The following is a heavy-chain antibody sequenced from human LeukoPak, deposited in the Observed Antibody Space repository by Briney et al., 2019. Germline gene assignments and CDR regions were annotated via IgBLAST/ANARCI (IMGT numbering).Heavy chain of an antibody. D-gene: IGHD4-17*01. CDR2: IYHTGST. J-gene: IGHJ6*03. CDR3: ARGANGDYASYYFYYMDV. CDR1: GYSISSGYC. Sequence: PSETLSLTCTVSGYSISSGYCWGWIRQPPGKGLEWLGSIYHTGSTYYNPSLKSRVTISVDTSKNQFSLKLSSVTAADTAVYYCARGANGDYASYYFYYMDVWGKGTTVTVSS. V-gene: IGHV4-38-2*02.